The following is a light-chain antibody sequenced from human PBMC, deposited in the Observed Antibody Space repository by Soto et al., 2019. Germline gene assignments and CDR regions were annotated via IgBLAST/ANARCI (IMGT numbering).Light chain of an antibody. CDR2: NTK. Sequence: QTVVTQEPSFSVSPGGTVTLTCGLSSGSVSTSYYPSWFQQTPGQAPRTLIYNTKIRSSGVPDRFSGSILGSKAALTITGAQADDEADYYCVLYMSSGIYWVFGGGTKLTVL. CDR3: VLYMSSGIYWV. J-gene: IGLJ3*02. CDR1: SGSVSTSYY. V-gene: IGLV8-61*01.